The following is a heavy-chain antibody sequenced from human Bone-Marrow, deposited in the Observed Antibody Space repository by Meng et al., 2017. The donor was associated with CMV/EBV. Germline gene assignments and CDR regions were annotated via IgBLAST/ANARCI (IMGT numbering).Heavy chain of an antibody. V-gene: IGHV3-33*06. CDR1: GLTFSSYG. J-gene: IGHJ6*02. CDR3: AKDWGNYYDSVYYYYGMDV. Sequence: GGSLKISCAASGLTFSSYGMHWVRQAPGKGLEWVAVIWYDGSNKYYADSVKGRFTISRDNSKNTLYLQMNSLRAEDTAVYYCAKDWGNYYDSVYYYYGMDVWGQGTTVTVSS. CDR2: IWYDGSNK. D-gene: IGHD3-22*01.